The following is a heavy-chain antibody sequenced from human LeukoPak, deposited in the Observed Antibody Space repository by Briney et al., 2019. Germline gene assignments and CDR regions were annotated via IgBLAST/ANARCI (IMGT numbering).Heavy chain of an antibody. Sequence: SETLSLTCTVSGGSISSSSYYWGWIRQPPGKGLEWIGSIYYSGSTYYNPSLKSRVTISVDTSKNQFSLKLSSVTAADTAVYYCARGWMAGEFDYWGQGTLVTVSS. D-gene: IGHD3-16*01. J-gene: IGHJ4*02. CDR1: GGSISSSSYY. CDR3: ARGWMAGEFDY. CDR2: IYYSGST. V-gene: IGHV4-39*01.